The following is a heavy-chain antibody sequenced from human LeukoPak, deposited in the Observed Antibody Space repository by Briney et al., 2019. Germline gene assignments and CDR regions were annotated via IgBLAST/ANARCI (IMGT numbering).Heavy chain of an antibody. CDR2: ISWNSGSI. Sequence: PGGSLRLSCAASGFTFGDYAMHWVRQAPGKGLEWVSGISWNSGSIGYADSVKRRFTISRDNAESSLYLQMNSLRPEDTAFYYCVKDVSSTRFYFYGMDVWGQGTTVTVSS. J-gene: IGHJ6*02. CDR3: VKDVSSTRFYFYGMDV. D-gene: IGHD2-2*01. V-gene: IGHV3-9*01. CDR1: GFTFGDYA.